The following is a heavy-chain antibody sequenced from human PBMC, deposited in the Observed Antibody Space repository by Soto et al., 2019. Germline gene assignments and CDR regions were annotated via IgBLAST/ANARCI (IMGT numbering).Heavy chain of an antibody. CDR3: ARGVVVAATPYYYYGMDV. J-gene: IGHJ6*02. CDR2: IYYSGST. V-gene: IGHV4-61*01. D-gene: IGHD2-15*01. Sequence: SETLSLTCTVSGGSVSSGSYYWSWIRQPPGKGLEWIGYIYYSGSTNYNPSLKSRVTISVDTSKNQFSLKLSSVTAADTAVYYCARGVVVAATPYYYYGMDVWGQGTTVTVSS. CDR1: GGSVSSGSYY.